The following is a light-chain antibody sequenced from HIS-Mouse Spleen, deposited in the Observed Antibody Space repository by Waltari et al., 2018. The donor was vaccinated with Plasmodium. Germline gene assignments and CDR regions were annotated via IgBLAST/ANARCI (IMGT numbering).Light chain of an antibody. Sequence: SYELTQPPSVSVSPGQTASITCSGDKLGDKYACWYQQKPGQSPVLVIYQDSNGPSGIPGRVSGSNSGNTATLTISGTQAMDEADYYCQAWDSSTWVFGGGTKLTVL. CDR1: KLGDKY. CDR3: QAWDSSTWV. CDR2: QDS. J-gene: IGLJ3*02. V-gene: IGLV3-1*01.